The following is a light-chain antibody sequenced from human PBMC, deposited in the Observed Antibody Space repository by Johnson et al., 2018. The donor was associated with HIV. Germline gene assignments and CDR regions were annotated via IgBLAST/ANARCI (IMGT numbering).Light chain of an antibody. CDR3: AAWDDSLNGFYV. CDR1: SSNIGSNT. J-gene: IGLJ1*01. V-gene: IGLV1-44*01. CDR2: RNN. Sequence: QPVLTQPPSASGTPGQRVTISCSGSSSNIGSNTVNWYQQLPGTAPKLLIYRNNQRPSGVPDRFSGSKSGTSASLAISWLPAEDESDYYCAAWDDSLNGFYVFGTGTNVTVL.